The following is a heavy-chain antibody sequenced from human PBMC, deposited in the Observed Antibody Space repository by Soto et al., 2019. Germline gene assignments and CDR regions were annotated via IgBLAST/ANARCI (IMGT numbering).Heavy chain of an antibody. Sequence: QVQLVQSGAEVKKPGSSVKVSCKASGDTLSTHGISWVRQAPGQGLEWMGGTIPILGSTNYAEKFQGRVTITADESTTTSYMELSSLRPDDTAVYYCAAGDSSATGDHWGQGTLVTVSS. CDR1: GDTLSTHG. CDR2: TIPILGST. J-gene: IGHJ4*02. V-gene: IGHV1-69*01. CDR3: AAGDSSATGDH. D-gene: IGHD6-19*01.